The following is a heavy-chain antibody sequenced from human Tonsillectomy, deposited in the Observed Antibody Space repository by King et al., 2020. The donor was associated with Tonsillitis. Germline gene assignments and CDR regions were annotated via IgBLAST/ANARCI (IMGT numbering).Heavy chain of an antibody. CDR1: GFTFSSYW. CDR3: ARGNYYAFEI. Sequence: VQLVESGGGLVQPGGSLRLSCAASGFTFSSYWMHWVRQAPGKGLVWVSRIKSDGSSTSNADSVKGRITISRDNAKNTLYLQMNSLRAEDTAVYYCARGNYYAFEIWGQGTMVTVSS. J-gene: IGHJ3*02. CDR2: IKSDGSST. V-gene: IGHV3-74*01. D-gene: IGHD1-7*01.